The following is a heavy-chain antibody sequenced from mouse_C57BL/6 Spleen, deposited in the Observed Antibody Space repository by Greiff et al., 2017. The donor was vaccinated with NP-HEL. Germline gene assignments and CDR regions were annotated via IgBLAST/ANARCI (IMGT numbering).Heavy chain of an antibody. CDR1: GFSLTSYG. Sequence: VQVVESGPGLVQPSQSLSITCTVSGFSLTSYGVHWVRQSPGKGLEWLGVIWSGGSTDYNAAFISSLSISKDNSKSQVFFKMNSLQDDDTARYYCARNGDDMDYWGQGTSVTVSS. V-gene: IGHV2-2*01. CDR2: IWSGGST. J-gene: IGHJ4*01. CDR3: ARNGDDMDY. D-gene: IGHD3-3*01.